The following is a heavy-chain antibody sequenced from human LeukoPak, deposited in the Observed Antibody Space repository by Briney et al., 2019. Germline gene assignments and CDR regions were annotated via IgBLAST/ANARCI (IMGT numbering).Heavy chain of an antibody. V-gene: IGHV4-34*01. CDR1: GGSLSGAY. CDR2: INHTGST. Sequence: SETLSLTCTVQGGSLSGAYWTWIRQPPGKGLEWIGEINHTGSTNYNPSFKSRVTMSADTPKNQFSLNLTSVTAADTALYYCARGPVRLARPYDYWGQGTPVTVSS. CDR3: ARGPVRLARPYDY. J-gene: IGHJ4*02.